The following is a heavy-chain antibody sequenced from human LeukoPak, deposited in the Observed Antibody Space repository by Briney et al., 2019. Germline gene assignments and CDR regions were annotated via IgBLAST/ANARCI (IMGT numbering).Heavy chain of an antibody. CDR1: AFIFETYW. D-gene: IGHD5-24*01. V-gene: IGHV3-7*01. J-gene: IGHJ6*03. CDR3: ARGETMDV. Sequence: PGGSLRLSCVALAFIFETYWMSWVRQAPGKGPQWVANINEDGTEKHYVGSVRGRFTISRDNAESSLHLQMNSLRPDDLGVYYCARGETMDVWGKGTMVTVSS. CDR2: INEDGTEK.